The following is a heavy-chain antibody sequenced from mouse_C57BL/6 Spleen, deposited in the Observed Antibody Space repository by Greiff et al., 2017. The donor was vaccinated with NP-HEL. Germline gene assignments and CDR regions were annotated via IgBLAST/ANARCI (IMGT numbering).Heavy chain of an antibody. CDR3: AREDYTNTGDY. CDR2: IYPGCGIT. J-gene: IGHJ2*01. V-gene: IGHV1-55*01. D-gene: IGHD2-12*01. CDR1: GFTFTSSW. Sequence: VQLQQPGAELVKPGASVKMSCKASGFTFTSSWITWVKQSPGQGLEWFGDIYPGCGITNSNEKFKSKATLTVDTSSSTAYMQLSSLTSEDSAVYYCAREDYTNTGDYWGQGTTLTVSS.